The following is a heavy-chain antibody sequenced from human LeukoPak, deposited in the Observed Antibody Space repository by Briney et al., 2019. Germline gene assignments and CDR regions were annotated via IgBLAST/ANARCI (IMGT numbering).Heavy chain of an antibody. V-gene: IGHV1-46*01. D-gene: IGHD6-6*01. CDR3: ARGSSGSDY. CDR1: GYTFTSYY. Sequence: GASVKVSRKASGYTFTSYYMHWVRQAPGPGLEWMGMINPSGGSTTYAQKFQGRVTMTRDTSTTTVYMELSSLRSEDTAVYYCARGSSGSDYWGQGTLVTVSS. J-gene: IGHJ4*02. CDR2: INPSGGST.